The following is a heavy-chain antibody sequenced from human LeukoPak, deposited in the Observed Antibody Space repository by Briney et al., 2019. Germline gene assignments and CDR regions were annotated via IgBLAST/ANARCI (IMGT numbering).Heavy chain of an antibody. D-gene: IGHD7-27*01. J-gene: IGHJ4*02. CDR3: AKIPGDRPDD. V-gene: IGHV4-61*02. CDR2: IYTSGST. Sequence: SETPSLTCTVSGGSISSGSYYWSWIRQPAGKGLEWIGRIYTSGSTNYNPSLKSRVTISVDTSKNQFSLNLKSVTAADTAIYYCAKIPGDRPDDWGQGTLVTVS. CDR1: GGSISSGSYY.